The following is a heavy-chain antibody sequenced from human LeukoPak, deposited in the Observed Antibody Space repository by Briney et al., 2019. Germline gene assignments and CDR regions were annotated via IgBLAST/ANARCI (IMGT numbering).Heavy chain of an antibody. CDR2: IKQDGGEK. Sequence: PGGSLRLSCAASGFTFSSYWMSWVRQAPGKGLEWVANIKQDGGEKYYVDSVKGRFTISRDNAKNSLYLQMNSLRAEDTAVYYCARDLRRPVPFGELFLPNSDWGQGTLVTVSS. CDR3: ARDLRRPVPFGELFLPNSD. V-gene: IGHV3-7*01. D-gene: IGHD3-10*01. CDR1: GFTFSSYW. J-gene: IGHJ4*02.